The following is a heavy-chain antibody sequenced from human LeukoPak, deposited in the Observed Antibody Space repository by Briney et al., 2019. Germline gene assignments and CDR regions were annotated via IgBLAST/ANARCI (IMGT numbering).Heavy chain of an antibody. CDR3: ARHKDYYGSGSWFDP. D-gene: IGHD3-10*01. CDR2: IYYSGST. J-gene: IGHJ5*02. CDR1: GGSISSYY. Sequence: SETLSLTCTVSGGSISSYYWGWIRQPPGKGLEWIGSIYYSGSTYYNPSLKSRVTISVDTSKNQFSLKLSSVTAADTAVYYCARHKDYYGSGSWFDPWGQGTLVTVSS. V-gene: IGHV4-39*01.